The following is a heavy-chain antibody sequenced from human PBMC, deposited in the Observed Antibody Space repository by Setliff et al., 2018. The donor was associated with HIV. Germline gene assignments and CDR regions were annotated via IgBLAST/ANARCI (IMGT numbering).Heavy chain of an antibody. CDR2: SDPEDGGA. D-gene: IGHD1-26*01. J-gene: IGHJ3*02. V-gene: IGHV1-24*01. CDR1: GYTLTESS. Sequence: ASVKVSCKFSGYTLTESSRHWVRQAPGKGLEWMGRSDPEDGGALHAQRFQDRITMTEDTSTDTAYMELSRLTSEDTATYYCAISSGTYDGVTAFDIWGQGTVVTVSS. CDR3: AISSGTYDGVTAFDI.